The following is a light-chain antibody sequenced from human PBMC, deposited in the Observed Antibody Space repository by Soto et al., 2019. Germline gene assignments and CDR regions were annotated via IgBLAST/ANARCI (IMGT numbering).Light chain of an antibody. CDR3: QQYGSSPLT. J-gene: IGKJ4*01. Sequence: EIVLTQSPGTLSLSPGERATLSCRASQSVSSSYLAWYQQKPGQAPRLLIYDASSRATGIPDRFSASGSGTDFTLTISRLEPEDFAVYYCQQYGSSPLTFGGGTKVEIK. CDR2: DAS. V-gene: IGKV3-20*01. CDR1: QSVSSSY.